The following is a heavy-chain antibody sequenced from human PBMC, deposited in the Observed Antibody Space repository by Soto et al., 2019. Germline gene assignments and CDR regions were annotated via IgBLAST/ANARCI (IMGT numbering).Heavy chain of an antibody. CDR1: GFTFSNFA. Sequence: GGSLRLSCAVSGFTFSNFAMHWIRQAPGKGLEWVAMISHDGKRTYYADSVKGRFTVSRDNSMKTLYVQMTSLRPEDTAVYYCAKGGFYSSSSSLPSLGWGQGTLVTVSS. CDR2: ISHDGKRT. J-gene: IGHJ4*02. D-gene: IGHD6-6*01. CDR3: AKGGFYSSSSSLPSLG. V-gene: IGHV3-30*04.